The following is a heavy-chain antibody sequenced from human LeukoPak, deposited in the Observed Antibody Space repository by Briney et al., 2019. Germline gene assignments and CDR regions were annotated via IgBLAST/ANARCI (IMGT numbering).Heavy chain of an antibody. CDR1: GGSFSGYY. CDR2: IYYSGST. CDR3: ARLDDSSGYYSDY. V-gene: IGHV4-59*08. D-gene: IGHD3-22*01. J-gene: IGHJ4*02. Sequence: SETLSLTCAVYGGSFSGYYWSWIRQPPGKGLEWIRYIYYSGSTNYNPSLKSRVTISVDTSKNQFSLKLSSVTAADTAVYYCARLDDSSGYYSDYWGQGTLVTVSS.